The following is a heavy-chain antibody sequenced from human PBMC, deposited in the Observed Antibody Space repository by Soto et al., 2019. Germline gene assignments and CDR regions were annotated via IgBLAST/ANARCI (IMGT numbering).Heavy chain of an antibody. V-gene: IGHV5-10-1*01. CDR3: ARQIYDSDTGPNFQYYFDS. J-gene: IGHJ4*02. CDR1: GYSFAGYW. Sequence: ESLKISCNGSGYSFAGYWITWVRQKPWKGLEWMGRIDPSDSQTYYSPSFRGHVTISVTKSITTVFLQWSSLRASDTAMYYCARQIYDSDTGPNFQYYFDSWGQGTPVTVSS. CDR2: IDPSDSQT. D-gene: IGHD3-22*01.